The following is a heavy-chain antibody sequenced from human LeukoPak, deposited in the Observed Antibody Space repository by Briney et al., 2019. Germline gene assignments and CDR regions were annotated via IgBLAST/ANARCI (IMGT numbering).Heavy chain of an antibody. CDR2: INAGNGNT. CDR3: VLMQLWNFDY. Sequence: ASVKVSCKASGYTFTNYIIHWVRQAPGQRLEWMGWINAGNGNTKYSQKFQGRVTITRDTSASTAYMELSSLRSEDTAVYYCVLMQLWNFDYWGQGTLVTVSS. J-gene: IGHJ4*02. CDR1: GYTFTNYI. V-gene: IGHV1-3*01. D-gene: IGHD5-18*01.